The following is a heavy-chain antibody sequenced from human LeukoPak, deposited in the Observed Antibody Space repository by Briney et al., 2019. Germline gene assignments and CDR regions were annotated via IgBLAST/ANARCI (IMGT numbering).Heavy chain of an antibody. J-gene: IGHJ4*02. CDR2: IHHSGST. V-gene: IGHV4-30-2*01. CDR3: ARYDSSGYYGYYFDY. Sequence: SETLSLTCAVSGGSISSGGYSWSWIRQPPGKGLEWIGYIHHSGSTYYNPSLKSRVTISVDRSKNQFSLKLSSVTAADTAVYYCARYDSSGYYGYYFDYWGQGTLVTVSS. D-gene: IGHD3-22*01. CDR1: GGSISSGGYS.